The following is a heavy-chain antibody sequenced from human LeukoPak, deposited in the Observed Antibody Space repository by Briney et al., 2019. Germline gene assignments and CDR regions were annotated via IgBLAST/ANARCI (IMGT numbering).Heavy chain of an antibody. D-gene: IGHD7-27*01. CDR2: INSDGSST. J-gene: IGHJ6*02. CDR3: ARAWGYYGMDV. Sequence: GGSPRLSCAASGFTFSSYWMHWVRQAPGKGLVWVSRINSDGSSTSYADSVKGRFTISRDNAKNTLYLQMNSLRAEDTAVYYCARAWGYYGMDVWGQGTTVTVSS. CDR1: GFTFSSYW. V-gene: IGHV3-74*01.